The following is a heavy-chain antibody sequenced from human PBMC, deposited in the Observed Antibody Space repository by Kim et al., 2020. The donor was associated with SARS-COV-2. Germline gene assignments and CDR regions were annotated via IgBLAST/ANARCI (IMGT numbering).Heavy chain of an antibody. CDR3: TKDQSLGSVSGVYYGMDV. CDR1: GFSFNSYT. CDR2: IGGSSGTA. Sequence: GGSLRLSCAASGFSFNSYTMNWVRQAPGKGLEWVSSIGGSSGTAYYADSVKGRFIISRDNSRNTLYLHINSPGAEDTALYYCTKDQSLGSVSGVYYGMDVWGRGPMVTV. V-gene: IGHV3-23*01. D-gene: IGHD3-10*01. J-gene: IGHJ6*02.